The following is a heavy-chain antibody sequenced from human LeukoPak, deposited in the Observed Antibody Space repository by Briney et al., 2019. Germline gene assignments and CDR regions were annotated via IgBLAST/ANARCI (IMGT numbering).Heavy chain of an antibody. CDR3: ARVIGSGYSYARPGAFDI. CDR2: INPSGGST. J-gene: IGHJ3*02. Sequence: ASVKVSFTPFGYTFTSFYMLWVRQAAGQGLEWMGIINPSGGSTSYANKFQRRVTMTRDTSTSTLHMELSSLRSEQPAVHYCARVIGSGYSYARPGAFDIWGQGTMVTVSS. CDR1: GYTFTSFY. D-gene: IGHD3-22*01. V-gene: IGHV1-46*01.